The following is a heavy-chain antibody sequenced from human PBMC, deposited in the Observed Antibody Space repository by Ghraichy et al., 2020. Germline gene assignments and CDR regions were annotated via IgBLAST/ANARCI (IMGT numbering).Heavy chain of an antibody. D-gene: IGHD6-13*01. CDR1: GGSISSYY. Sequence: SETLSLTCTVSGGSISSYYWSWIRQPTGKGLEWIGYIYYSGSTNYNPSLTSRVTISVDTSKNQFSLKLSSVTAAVTAGYYCASQSGRRLHSQQLAQKTYYYYYMDGWGKGTTVTVSS. V-gene: IGHV4-59*01. CDR3: ASQSGRRLHSQQLAQKTYYYYYMDG. CDR2: IYYSGST. J-gene: IGHJ6*03.